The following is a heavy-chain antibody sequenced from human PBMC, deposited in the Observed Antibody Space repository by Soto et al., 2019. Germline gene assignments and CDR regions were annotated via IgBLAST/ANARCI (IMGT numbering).Heavy chain of an antibody. CDR1: GFTFKTYW. CDR2: MNEDAKSK. CDR3: AAYNTSRHAAFDI. J-gene: IGHJ3*02. V-gene: IGHV3-7*01. D-gene: IGHD1-20*01. Sequence: GGSLRLSCEVSGFTFKTYWMSWVRQAPGKGLEWLANMNEDAKSKYYVDSVKGRFTVLGDSAANSLFLKMASLRAEDTAVYFCAAYNTSRHAAFDIWGRGTLVTVSS.